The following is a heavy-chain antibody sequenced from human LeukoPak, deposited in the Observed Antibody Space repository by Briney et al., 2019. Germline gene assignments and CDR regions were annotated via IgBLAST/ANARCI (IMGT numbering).Heavy chain of an antibody. Sequence: GGSLRLSCAASGFTFSAYWMHWVRQVPGKGLVWVSRINNDGTATFFADSVKGRFTISRDNAKNTLYLQMDSLRAEDTAMYYCAKSGLNRFDYWGQGTLVTVSS. J-gene: IGHJ4*02. V-gene: IGHV3-74*01. CDR2: INNDGTAT. CDR1: GFTFSAYW. CDR3: AKSGLNRFDY. D-gene: IGHD2-15*01.